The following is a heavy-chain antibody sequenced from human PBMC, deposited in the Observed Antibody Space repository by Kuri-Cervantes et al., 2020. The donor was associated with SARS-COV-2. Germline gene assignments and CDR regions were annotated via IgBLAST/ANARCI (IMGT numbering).Heavy chain of an antibody. V-gene: IGHV1-58*01. J-gene: IGHJ6*02. Sequence: SVKVSCKASGFTFTSSAVQWVRQARGQRLEWIGWIVVGSGNTNYAQKFQERVTITRDMSTSTAYMELSSLRSEDTAVYYRAADYGGNTYYYYYGMDVWGQGTTVTVSS. CDR1: GFTFTSSA. D-gene: IGHD4-23*01. CDR3: AADYGGNTYYYYYGMDV. CDR2: IVVGSGNT.